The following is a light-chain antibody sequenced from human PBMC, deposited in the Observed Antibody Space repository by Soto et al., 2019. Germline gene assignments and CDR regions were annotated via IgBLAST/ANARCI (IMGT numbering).Light chain of an antibody. CDR3: KQYGSSPWT. CDR1: QSVSSSY. CDR2: GAS. V-gene: IGKV3-20*01. Sequence: EIVLTQSPGTLSLSPGERATLSCRASQSVSSSYLAWYQQKPGQAPRPLIYGASSRAIGIPDRFSGSGSGTDFTLTISRLEPEDFAVYYYKQYGSSPWTFGQGNKVDIK. J-gene: IGKJ1*01.